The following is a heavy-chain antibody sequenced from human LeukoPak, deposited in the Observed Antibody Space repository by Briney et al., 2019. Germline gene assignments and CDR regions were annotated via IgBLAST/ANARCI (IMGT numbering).Heavy chain of an antibody. J-gene: IGHJ4*02. CDR1: GFTFDDYA. D-gene: IGHD3-10*01. V-gene: IGHV3-9*01. CDR2: ISWNSGSI. CDR3: AKDRSYGSGSYYNELDY. Sequence: GGSLRLSCAASGFTFDDYAMHWVRQARGKGLEWVSGISWNSGSIGYADSVKGRFTISRDNAKNSLYLQMNSLRAEDTALYYCAKDRSYGSGSYYNELDYWGQGTLVTVSS.